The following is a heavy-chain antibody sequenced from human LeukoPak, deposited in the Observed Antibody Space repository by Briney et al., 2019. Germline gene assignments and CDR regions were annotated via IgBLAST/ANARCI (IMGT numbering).Heavy chain of an antibody. Sequence: GGSLRLSCAASGFTFSSYGMHWVRQAPGKGLEWVAVISYDGSNKYYADSVKGRFTISRDNSKNTLYLQMNSLRAEDTAVYYCAKTAVAGSLVVESYFDYWGQGTLVTVSS. D-gene: IGHD6-19*01. CDR2: ISYDGSNK. V-gene: IGHV3-30*18. CDR1: GFTFSSYG. J-gene: IGHJ4*02. CDR3: AKTAVAGSLVVESYFDY.